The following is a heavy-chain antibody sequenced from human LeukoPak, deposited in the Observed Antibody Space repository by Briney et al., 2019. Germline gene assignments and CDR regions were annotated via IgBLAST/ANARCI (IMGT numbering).Heavy chain of an antibody. Sequence: ASVKVSCKASGYTFTSYDINWVRQATGQGLEWMGWMNPNSGNTDYAQKFQGRVTMTRTTSISTAYMELSSLRSEDTAVYYCARGPVGYYYGSGSYIDYWGQGTLVTVSS. CDR3: ARGPVGYYYGSGSYIDY. J-gene: IGHJ4*02. CDR2: MNPNSGNT. CDR1: GYTFTSYD. V-gene: IGHV1-8*01. D-gene: IGHD3-10*01.